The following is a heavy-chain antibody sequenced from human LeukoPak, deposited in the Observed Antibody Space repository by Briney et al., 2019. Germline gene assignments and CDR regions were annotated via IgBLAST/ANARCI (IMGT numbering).Heavy chain of an antibody. CDR3: ARGAQFGDYVED. D-gene: IGHD4-17*01. Sequence: PSETLSLTCTVSGGSISSGSYYWSWIRQPAGKGLEWIGCIYTSGSTNYNPSLKSRVTISVDTSKNQFSLKLSSLTAADTAVYYCARGAQFGDYVEDWGQGTMVTVSS. CDR2: IYTSGST. CDR1: GGSISSGSYY. V-gene: IGHV4-61*02. J-gene: IGHJ3*01.